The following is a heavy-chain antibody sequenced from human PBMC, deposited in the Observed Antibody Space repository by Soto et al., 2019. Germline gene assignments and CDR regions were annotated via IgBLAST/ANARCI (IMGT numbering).Heavy chain of an antibody. CDR3: AKDGDYHGSGSFLDY. CDR2: ISGSGRDT. Sequence: GGSLRLSCAASGFIFSNYVMTWVRQRPGKGLEWVSTISGSGRDTYYADSVKGRFTISRDSPKNKLYLQINTLRAEDTATYYCAKDGDYHGSGSFLDYWGQGSLVSVS. CDR1: GFIFSNYV. V-gene: IGHV3-23*01. D-gene: IGHD3-10*01. J-gene: IGHJ4*02.